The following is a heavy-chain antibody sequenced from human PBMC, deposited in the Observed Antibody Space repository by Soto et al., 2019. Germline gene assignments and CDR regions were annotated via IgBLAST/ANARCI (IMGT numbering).Heavy chain of an antibody. V-gene: IGHV4-34*01. CDR1: GGSFSGYY. CDR2: INHSGST. CDR3: ARGYSSSWYYYYYGMDV. D-gene: IGHD6-13*01. J-gene: IGHJ6*02. Sequence: SETLSLTCAVYGGSFSGYYWSWIRQPPGEGLEWIGEINHSGSTNYNPSLKSRVTISVDTSKNQFSLKLSSVTAADTAVYYCARGYSSSWYYYYYGMDVWGQGTTVTVSS.